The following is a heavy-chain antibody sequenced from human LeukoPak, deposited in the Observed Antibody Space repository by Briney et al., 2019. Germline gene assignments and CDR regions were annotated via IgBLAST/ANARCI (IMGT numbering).Heavy chain of an antibody. CDR2: ISYDGSNK. V-gene: IGHV3-30*18. CDR1: GFTFSSYG. Sequence: GGSLRLSCAASGFTFSSYGMHWVGQAPGKGLEWVAVISYDGSNKYYADSVKGRFTISRDNSKNTLYLQMNSLRAEDTAVYYCAKALKGGPFDYWGQGTLVTVSS. D-gene: IGHD3-16*01. CDR3: AKALKGGPFDY. J-gene: IGHJ4*02.